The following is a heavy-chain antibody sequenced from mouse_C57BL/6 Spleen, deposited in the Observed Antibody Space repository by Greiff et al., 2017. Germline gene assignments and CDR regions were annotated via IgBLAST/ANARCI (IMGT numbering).Heavy chain of an antibody. CDR2: IDPSDSYT. V-gene: IGHV1-69*01. J-gene: IGHJ4*01. CDR1: GYTFTSYW. D-gene: IGHD2-2*01. Sequence: QVQLQQPGAELVMPGASVKLSCKASGYTFTSYWMHWVKQRPGQGLEWIGEIDPSDSYTNYNQKFKGKSTLTVDKSSSAAYMQLSSLTSEDSAVYYCARRERWLRGGYYYAMDYWGQGTSVTVSS. CDR3: ARRERWLRGGYYYAMDY.